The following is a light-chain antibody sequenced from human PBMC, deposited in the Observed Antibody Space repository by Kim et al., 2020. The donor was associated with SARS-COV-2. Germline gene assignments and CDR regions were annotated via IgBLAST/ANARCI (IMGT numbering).Light chain of an antibody. J-gene: IGKJ4*01. V-gene: IGKV3-20*01. Sequence: PGERATLACRASQSIGSSDLAWYQQKPGQAPRLLIYDASTRATGIPDRFSGSGSGTDFTLTISRLEPEDFAVYSCQQYYDSPLTFGGGTKVDIK. CDR3: QQYYDSPLT. CDR1: QSIGSSD. CDR2: DAS.